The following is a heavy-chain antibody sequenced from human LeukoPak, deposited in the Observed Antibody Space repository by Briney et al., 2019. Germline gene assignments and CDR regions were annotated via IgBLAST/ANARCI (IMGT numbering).Heavy chain of an antibody. Sequence: SETLSLTCTVSGGSISSYYWNWIRQPPGKGLEWIGYIYYSGSTNYNPSRKSRVTISVDTSKNQFSLKLSSVTAADTAVYYCARQDVVVITAATYYYGMDAWGQGTTVTVSS. CDR1: GGSISSYY. J-gene: IGHJ6*02. CDR3: ARQDVVVITAATYYYGMDA. D-gene: IGHD2-2*01. V-gene: IGHV4-59*08. CDR2: IYYSGST.